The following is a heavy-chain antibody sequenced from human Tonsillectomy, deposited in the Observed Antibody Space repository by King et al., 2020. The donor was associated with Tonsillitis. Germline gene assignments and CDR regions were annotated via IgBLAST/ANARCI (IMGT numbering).Heavy chain of an antibody. V-gene: IGHV3-30-3*01. CDR2: IFNDGNKK. D-gene: IGHD2-15*01. Sequence: GQLVQSGGGVVQPGRSLRLSCATSEFTFSGYSMHWVRQAPGKGLEWMALIFNDGNKKSYAESVKGRFTISRDNSKNTLFLQMNSLRPEDTAIYYCAREGQSCSDGRCYGLYGFDIWGQGTMVTVSS. CDR1: EFTFSGYS. CDR3: AREGQSCSDGRCYGLYGFDI. J-gene: IGHJ3*02.